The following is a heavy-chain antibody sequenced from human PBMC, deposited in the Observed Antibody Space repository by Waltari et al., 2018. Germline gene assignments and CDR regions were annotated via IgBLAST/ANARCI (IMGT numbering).Heavy chain of an antibody. CDR3: ARQFSSGWYSEY. D-gene: IGHD6-19*01. V-gene: IGHV4-34*01. CDR2: TNHSGST. CDR1: GGSFSGYY. Sequence: QVQLQQWGAGLLKPSETLSLTCAVYGGSFSGYYWSWIRQSPGTGLEWIGETNHSGSTNYNPSLKSRVTISVDTSKNQFSLKVSSVTAADTAVYYCARQFSSGWYSEYWGQGTLVTVSS. J-gene: IGHJ4*02.